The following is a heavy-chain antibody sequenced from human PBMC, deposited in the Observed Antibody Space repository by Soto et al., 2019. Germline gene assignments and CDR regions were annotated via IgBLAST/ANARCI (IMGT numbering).Heavy chain of an antibody. Sequence: TGGSLRLSCAASGFTFSSYAMSWVRQAPGKGLEWVSAISGSGGSTYYSDSVKGRFTISRDNSKNTLYLQMNSLRAEDTAVYYCAKDQGYIAAAAQIDYWGQGTLVTVSS. J-gene: IGHJ4*02. CDR3: AKDQGYIAAAAQIDY. V-gene: IGHV3-23*01. CDR2: ISGSGGST. D-gene: IGHD6-13*01. CDR1: GFTFSSYA.